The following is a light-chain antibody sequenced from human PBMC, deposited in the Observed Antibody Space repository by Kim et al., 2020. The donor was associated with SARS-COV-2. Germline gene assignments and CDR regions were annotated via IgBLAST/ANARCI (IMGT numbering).Light chain of an antibody. CDR1: KSLLHSNGNTY. Sequence: DIVMTQSPLSLPITPGEPASISCRSSKSLLHSNGNTYLDWYLQKPGQSPQLLIHLGSNRVSGVPDRFSGSGSGTNFTLKISSLEADYVGVYYCIKVLQTPYTLGQGPKLEI. V-gene: IGKV2-28*01. CDR3: IKVLQTPYT. CDR2: LGS. J-gene: IGKJ2*01.